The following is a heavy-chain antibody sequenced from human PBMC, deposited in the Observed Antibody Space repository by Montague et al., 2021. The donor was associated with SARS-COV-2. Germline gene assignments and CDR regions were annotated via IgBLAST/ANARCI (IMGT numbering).Heavy chain of an antibody. CDR3: ARGMGGSYLYYFDY. CDR1: GGSISSYY. D-gene: IGHD1-26*01. V-gene: IGHV4-59*01. J-gene: IGHJ4*02. Sequence: SETLSLTCTVSGGSISSYYWSWIRQPPGKGLEWIGYIYYSGSTNXNPSLKSRVTILVDMSKNQFSLKLSSVTAADTAVYYCARGMGGSYLYYFDYWGQGTPGHRLL. CDR2: IYYSGST.